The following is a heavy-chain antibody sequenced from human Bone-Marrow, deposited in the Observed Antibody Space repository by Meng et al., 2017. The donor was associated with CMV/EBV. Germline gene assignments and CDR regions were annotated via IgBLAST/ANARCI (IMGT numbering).Heavy chain of an antibody. CDR3: ARGPAGSYDFWRGYYTALYYYGMDV. D-gene: IGHD3-3*01. Sequence: GESLKISCAASEFTFDNGWVNWVRQAPGKGLVWVSRINSDGSSTSYADSVKGRFTISRDNAKNTLYLQMNSLRAEDTAVYYCARGPAGSYDFWRGYYTALYYYGMDVWGQGTTVTVSS. CDR2: INSDGSST. V-gene: IGHV3-74*01. CDR1: EFTFDNGW. J-gene: IGHJ6*02.